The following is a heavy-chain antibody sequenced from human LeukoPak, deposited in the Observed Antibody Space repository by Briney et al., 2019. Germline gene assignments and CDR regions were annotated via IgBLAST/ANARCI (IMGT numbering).Heavy chain of an antibody. D-gene: IGHD3-10*01. CDR2: INPSGGST. CDR3: ARDGVTMVRGSPRDAFDI. J-gene: IGHJ3*02. Sequence: ASVKVSCKASGYTFTSYYMHWVRQAPGQGLEWMGIINPSGGSTSYTQKFQGRVTMTRDTSTSTVYMELRSLRSDDTAVYYCARDGVTMVRGSPRDAFDIWGQGTMVTVSS. V-gene: IGHV1-46*01. CDR1: GYTFTSYY.